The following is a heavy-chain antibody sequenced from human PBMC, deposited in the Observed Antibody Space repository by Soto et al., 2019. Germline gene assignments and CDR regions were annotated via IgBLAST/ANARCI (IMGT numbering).Heavy chain of an antibody. CDR1: GGSFSDYY. CDR3: ARGRKGYSSTGYVD. CDR2: ISHSGGT. D-gene: IGHD6-13*01. Sequence: QVQLQQWGAGLLKPSETLSLTCAFSGGSFSDYYWVLIRQPPGKGLEWIGEISHSGGTNFNPSLKSRVTISIDTSKNHFSLRRNSVTAADTDVYYCARGRKGYSSTGYVDWGQGTLVPVSS. V-gene: IGHV4-34*02. J-gene: IGHJ4*02.